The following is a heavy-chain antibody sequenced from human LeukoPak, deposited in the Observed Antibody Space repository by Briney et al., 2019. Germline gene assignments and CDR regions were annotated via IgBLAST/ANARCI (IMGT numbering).Heavy chain of an antibody. CDR3: ATGNGWYDY. D-gene: IGHD6-19*01. CDR1: GFTFSSYA. V-gene: IGHV3-48*02. Sequence: GGSLRLSCAASGFTFSSYAMSWVRQAPGKGLEWVSYISSSSSTIYYADSVKGRFTISRDNAKNSLDLQMNSLRDEDTAVYYCATGNGWYDYWGQGTLVTVSS. J-gene: IGHJ4*02. CDR2: ISSSSSTI.